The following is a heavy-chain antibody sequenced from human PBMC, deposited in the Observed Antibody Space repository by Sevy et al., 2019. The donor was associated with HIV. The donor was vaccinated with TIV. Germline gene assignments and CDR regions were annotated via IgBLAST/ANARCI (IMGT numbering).Heavy chain of an antibody. V-gene: IGHV4-34*01. CDR3: ARGCRKYQSGSVIYFNFFDV. Sequence: SETLSLTCAVYGGSLNDYYWSWIRQSPQKGLEWIGEINDSGNAYYNPSLESRVTVSMDMSKNQFSLKLTSVTAADTATYFCARGCRKYQSGSVIYFNFFDVWGQGALVTVSS. CDR1: GGSLNDYY. J-gene: IGHJ4*02. CDR2: INDSGNA. D-gene: IGHD2-21*01.